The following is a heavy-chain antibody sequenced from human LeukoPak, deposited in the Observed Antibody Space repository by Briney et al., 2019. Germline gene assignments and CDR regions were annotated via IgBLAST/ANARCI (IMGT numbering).Heavy chain of an antibody. J-gene: IGHJ6*03. CDR1: GGTFSNYP. D-gene: IGHD2-15*01. Sequence: GASVKVSCKTSGGTFSNYPITWVRQAPGQGLEWMGGIIPLFVTADHAQKFQVRVTFTADGSTRTAYMELSRLRSDDTAVYYCARASIDLGGPYYYYYMDVWGKGTTVTVSS. CDR2: IIPLFVTA. V-gene: IGHV1-69*13. CDR3: ARASIDLGGPYYYYYMDV.